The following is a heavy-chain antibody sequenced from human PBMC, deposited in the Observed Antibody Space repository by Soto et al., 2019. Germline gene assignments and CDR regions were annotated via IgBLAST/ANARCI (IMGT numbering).Heavy chain of an antibody. CDR3: ERDSMVGATG. V-gene: IGHV3-53*01. CDR1: GFTVSSNG. D-gene: IGHD1-26*01. J-gene: IGHJ4*02. CDR2: IYSGVST. Sequence: PXVSLRLSFAASGFTVSSNGVSWVRQAPGKGLEWVSVIYSGVSTYYADSVKGRFTISRDNSKNTLYLQMNSLRAEDTAVYYCERDSMVGATGWGQGTLVTVSS.